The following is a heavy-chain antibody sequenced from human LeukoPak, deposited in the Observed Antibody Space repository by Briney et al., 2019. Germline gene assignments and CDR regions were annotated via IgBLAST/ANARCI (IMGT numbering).Heavy chain of an antibody. CDR1: GGSISSYY. D-gene: IGHD2-2*01. CDR3: ARGPAPLYQLLHPADWYFDL. J-gene: IGHJ2*01. CDR2: IYYSGST. Sequence: PSETLSLTCTVSGGSISSYYWSWIRQPPGKGLEWIGYIYYSGSTNYNPSLKSRVTISVDTSKNRFSLKLSSVTAADTAVYYCARGPAPLYQLLHPADWYFDLWGRGTLVTVSS. V-gene: IGHV4-59*01.